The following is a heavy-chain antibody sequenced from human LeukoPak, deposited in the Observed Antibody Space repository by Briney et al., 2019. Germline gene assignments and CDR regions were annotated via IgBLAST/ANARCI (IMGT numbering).Heavy chain of an antibody. CDR2: INPSAGST. V-gene: IGHV1-46*01. CDR1: GYTFISHY. CDR3: ARGGSGWYVDY. J-gene: IGHJ4*02. Sequence: ASVKVSCKASGYTFISHYMHWVRQAPGQGLEWMGIINPSAGSTSYAQKFQGRVTMTRDTSTSTVYMELSSLRFEDTVVYYCARGGSGWYVDYWGQGTLVTVSS. D-gene: IGHD6-19*01.